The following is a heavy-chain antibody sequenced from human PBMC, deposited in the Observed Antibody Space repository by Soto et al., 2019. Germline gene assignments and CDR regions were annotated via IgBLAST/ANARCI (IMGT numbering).Heavy chain of an antibody. CDR3: VKFGYSSGWYWLDY. V-gene: IGHV3-64D*08. Sequence: LRLSCSASGFTFSSYAMHWVRQAPGKGLEYVSAISSNGGSTYYADSVKGRFTISRDNSKNTLYLQMSSLRAEDTAVYYCVKFGYSSGWYWLDYWGQGTLVTVSS. CDR1: GFTFSSYA. J-gene: IGHJ4*02. D-gene: IGHD6-19*01. CDR2: ISSNGGST.